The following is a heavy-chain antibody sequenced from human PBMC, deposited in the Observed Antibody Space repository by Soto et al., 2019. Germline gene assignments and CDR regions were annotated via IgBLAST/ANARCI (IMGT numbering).Heavy chain of an antibody. D-gene: IGHD2-15*01. CDR3: ARAYCSGGSCYSYSFDY. J-gene: IGHJ4*02. CDR2: ISAYNGNT. V-gene: IGHV1-18*01. Sequence: QVQLVQSGAEVKKPGASVKVSCKASGYTFTSYGISWVRQAPGQGLEWMGWISAYNGNTNYAQKLQGRVTMTTDTATSTAYMELRSLRSDDTAVYYCARAYCSGGSCYSYSFDYWGQGTLVTVSS. CDR1: GYTFTSYG.